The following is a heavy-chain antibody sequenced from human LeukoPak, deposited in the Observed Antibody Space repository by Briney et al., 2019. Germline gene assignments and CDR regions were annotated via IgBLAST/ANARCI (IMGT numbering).Heavy chain of an antibody. CDR2: IYYSGST. D-gene: IGHD2-21*02. Sequence: SETLSLTCTVSGGSISSYYWSWIRQPPGKGLEWIGYIYYSGSTNYNPSLKSRVTISVGTYKIQFSLKLSSVSAADTVVYYCARDGVDCGGDCYTHYFDYWGQGTLVTVSS. V-gene: IGHV4-59*01. J-gene: IGHJ4*02. CDR3: ARDGVDCGGDCYTHYFDY. CDR1: GGSISSYY.